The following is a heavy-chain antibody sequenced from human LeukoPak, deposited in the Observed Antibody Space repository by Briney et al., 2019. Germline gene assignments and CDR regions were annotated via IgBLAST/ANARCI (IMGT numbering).Heavy chain of an antibody. Sequence: GGSLRLSCAASGFTFSSYSVNWVRQAPGKGLEWVSAISGSGGSTYYADSVKGRFTISRDNSKNTLYLQMNSLRVEDTAVYYCARGYYYGQHFDYWGQGTLVTVSS. D-gene: IGHD3-10*01. J-gene: IGHJ4*02. CDR3: ARGYYYGQHFDY. CDR1: GFTFSSYS. CDR2: ISGSGGST. V-gene: IGHV3-23*01.